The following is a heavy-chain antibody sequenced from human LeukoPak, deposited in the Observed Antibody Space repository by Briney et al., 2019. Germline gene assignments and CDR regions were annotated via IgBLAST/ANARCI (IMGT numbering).Heavy chain of an antibody. V-gene: IGHV1-18*04. CDR1: GYTFTGYY. J-gene: IGHJ5*02. CDR3: ARESSDYGAGWFDP. Sequence: GASVKVSCKASGYTFTGYYMHWVRQAPGQGLEWMGWISAYNGNTNYAQKLQGRVTMTTDTSTSTAYMELRSLRSDDTAVYYCARESSDYGAGWFDPWGQGTLVTVSS. CDR2: ISAYNGNT. D-gene: IGHD4-17*01.